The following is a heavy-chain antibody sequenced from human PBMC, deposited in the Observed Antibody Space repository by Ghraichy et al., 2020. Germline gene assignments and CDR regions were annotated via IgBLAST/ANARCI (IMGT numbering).Heavy chain of an antibody. CDR3: GRPFCSGGSCDHFDF. CDR2: IYYSGTT. Sequence: SETLPSPALSLVSPSAVLITTGAGSASPPGKGLEWIATIYYSGTTYYNPSLKSRVTISIDTSKNQFSLNLSSVTAADTAVYYCGRPFCSGGSCDHFDFWGQGTLVTVSS. J-gene: IGHJ4*02. V-gene: IGHV4-39*01. CDR1: VSPSAVLITT. D-gene: IGHD2-15*01.